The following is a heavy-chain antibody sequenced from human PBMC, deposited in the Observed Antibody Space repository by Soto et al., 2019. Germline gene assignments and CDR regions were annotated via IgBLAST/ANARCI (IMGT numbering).Heavy chain of an antibody. CDR3: ARPFGSGWFNWFDP. V-gene: IGHV4-39*01. J-gene: IGHJ5*02. D-gene: IGHD6-19*01. CDR2: IYYSGST. Sequence: QLQLQESGPGLVKPSETLSLTCTVSGGSISSSSYYWGWIRQPPGKGLEWIGGIYYSGSTYYNPSLRSRVTISVDTSKNQCSLKLSSVTAADTAVYYCARPFGSGWFNWFDPWGQGTLVTVSS. CDR1: GGSISSSSYY.